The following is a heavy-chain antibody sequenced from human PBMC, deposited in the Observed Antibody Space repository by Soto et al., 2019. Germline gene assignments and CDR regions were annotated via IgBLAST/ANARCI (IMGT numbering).Heavy chain of an antibody. CDR2: IYHSGST. J-gene: IGHJ5*02. CDR3: ARGTGWFDP. V-gene: IGHV4-30-2*01. CDR1: GGSISSGVYS. Sequence: PSETRSRTCPVSGGSISSGVYSWIWIRQPPGKGLEWIGYIYHSGSTYYNPSLKSRVTISVDRSKNQFSLKLSSVTAADTAVYYCARGTGWFDPWGQGTLVTVSS.